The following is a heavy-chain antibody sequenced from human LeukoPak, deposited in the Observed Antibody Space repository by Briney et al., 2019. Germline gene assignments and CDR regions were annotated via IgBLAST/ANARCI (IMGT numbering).Heavy chain of an antibody. V-gene: IGHV3-23*01. J-gene: IGHJ4*02. D-gene: IGHD3-10*01. CDR1: GFDFSSHV. CDR3: AKGGRGSWAGNTGD. CDR2: INFNGGRT. Sequence: GGSLRLPCAASGFDFSSHVMNWVRQAPGKGLEWVSTINFNGGRTYYADSVKGRFSVSRDNSKNTLYLQMNSLRVEDTAVYYCAKGGRGSWAGNTGDWGQGTLVSVSS.